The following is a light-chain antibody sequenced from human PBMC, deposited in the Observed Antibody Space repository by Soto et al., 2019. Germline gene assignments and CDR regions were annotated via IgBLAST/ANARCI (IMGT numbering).Light chain of an antibody. CDR3: QQYGTSARYT. V-gene: IGKV3-20*01. CDR1: QSVSSTY. Sequence: EIVLTQSPGTLSLSPGERATLSCRASQSVSSTYLVWYQQKPGQAPRLLIYGASSRATGIPDRFSGSGSGTDFTLTISRLEPADFAVYYGQQYGTSARYTFGQGTKLEIK. J-gene: IGKJ2*01. CDR2: GAS.